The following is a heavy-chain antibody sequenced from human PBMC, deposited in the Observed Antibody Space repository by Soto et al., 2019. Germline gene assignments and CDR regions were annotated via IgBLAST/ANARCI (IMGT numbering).Heavy chain of an antibody. Sequence: GGSLRLSCAASGFTISSYAMSWVRQAPGKGLEWVSAISGSGGSTYYADSVKGRFTISRYNSKNTLYLQMNSLRAEDTAVYYCANQPTQYDFWDPHPFDYWGQGTLVTVSS. CDR3: ANQPTQYDFWDPHPFDY. CDR2: ISGSGGST. J-gene: IGHJ4*02. D-gene: IGHD3-3*01. V-gene: IGHV3-23*01. CDR1: GFTISSYA.